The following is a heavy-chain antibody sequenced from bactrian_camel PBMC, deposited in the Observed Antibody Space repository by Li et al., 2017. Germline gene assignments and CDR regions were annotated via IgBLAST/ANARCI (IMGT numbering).Heavy chain of an antibody. CDR3: VITMIAGFGY. Sequence: HVQLVESGGGLVQAGESLRLSCTVSGLTFDDHSMGWFRQSPGREREGVAGISHTLGSTLYADSVKGRFTISQDNDKNTVYLQMNNLKPEDTGVYYCVITMIAGFGYWGQGTQVTVS. V-gene: IGHV3S63*01. J-gene: IGHJ6*01. CDR1: GLTFDDHS. CDR2: ISHTLGST. D-gene: IGHD6*01.